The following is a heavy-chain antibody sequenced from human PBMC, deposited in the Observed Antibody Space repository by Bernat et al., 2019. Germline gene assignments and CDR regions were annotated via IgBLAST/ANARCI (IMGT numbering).Heavy chain of an antibody. J-gene: IGHJ4*02. CDR3: ARSDYSDTGGYRGIYFDF. V-gene: IGHV3-30*14. CDR1: GFTFSSYA. CDR2: ISHDGRNK. D-gene: IGHD3-22*01. Sequence: QVHLVESGGGVVQPGTSLRLSCAASGFTFSSYALHWVRQAPGKGLEWVALISHDGRNKYYADSVKGRYTISRDKSKNTLYLQMNSLRAEDTAVYYCARSDYSDTGGYRGIYFDFWGQGTLVTVSS.